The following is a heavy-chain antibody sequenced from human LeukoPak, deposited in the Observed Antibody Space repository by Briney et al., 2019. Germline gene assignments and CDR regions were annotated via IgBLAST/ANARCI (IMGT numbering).Heavy chain of an antibody. J-gene: IGHJ4*02. Sequence: SETLSLTCTVSGYSISSGYYWGWIRQPPGKGLEWIGSIYHSGSTYYNPSLKSRVTISVDTSKNQFSLKLSSVTAADTAVYYCATLGGYSYGLPNFDYWGQGTLVTVSS. CDR2: IYHSGST. V-gene: IGHV4-38-2*02. CDR3: ATLGGYSYGLPNFDY. D-gene: IGHD5-18*01. CDR1: GYSISSGYY.